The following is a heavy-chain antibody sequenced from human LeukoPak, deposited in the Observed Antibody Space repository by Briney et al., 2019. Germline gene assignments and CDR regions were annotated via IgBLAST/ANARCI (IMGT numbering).Heavy chain of an antibody. CDR3: AKLTSSSSSPWFDP. J-gene: IGHJ5*02. Sequence: GGSLRLSCAASGFTFSSSWMSWVRQAPGKGLEWVANIKQDESEKYYVDSVKGRFTVSRDNAKNSLYLQMNSLRAEDTAVYYCAKLTSSSSSPWFDPWGQGTLVTVSS. CDR2: IKQDESEK. D-gene: IGHD6-6*01. CDR1: GFTFSSSW. V-gene: IGHV3-7*03.